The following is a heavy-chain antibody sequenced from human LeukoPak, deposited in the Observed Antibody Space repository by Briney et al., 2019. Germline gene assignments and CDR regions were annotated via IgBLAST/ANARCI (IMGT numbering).Heavy chain of an antibody. CDR1: GGSISSYY. D-gene: IGHD3-10*01. Sequence: SETLSLTCTVSGGSISSYYWSWIRQPPGEGLEWIGSIYHSGGTYYNPSLKSRVTISVDTSKNQFSLKLSSVTAADTAVYYCARSCCYYGSGSYYYFDYRGQGTLVTVSS. J-gene: IGHJ4*02. CDR2: IYHSGGT. V-gene: IGHV4-59*08. CDR3: ARSCCYYGSGSYYYFDY.